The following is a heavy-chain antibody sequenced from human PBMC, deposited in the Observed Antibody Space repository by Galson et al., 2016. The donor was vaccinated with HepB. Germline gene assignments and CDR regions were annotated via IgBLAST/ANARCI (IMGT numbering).Heavy chain of an antibody. CDR2: ISSGGRNT. CDR3: AREVATPGDY. V-gene: IGHV3-11*01. Sequence: SLRLSCAASGFTFSDYYMTWIRQAPGKGLEWVSYISSGGRNTYYADSVLGRFTVSRDNAKNSLYLQMNSLRVEDTAIYYCAREVATPGDYWGQGTLVTVSS. J-gene: IGHJ4*02. CDR1: GFTFSDYY. D-gene: IGHD2-15*01.